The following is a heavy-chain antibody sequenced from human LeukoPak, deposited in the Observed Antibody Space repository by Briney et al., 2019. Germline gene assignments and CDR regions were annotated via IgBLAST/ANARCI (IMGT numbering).Heavy chain of an antibody. J-gene: IGHJ4*02. CDR3: ARGPYSSNWYVDY. V-gene: IGHV3-48*02. CDR2: ISSSSSTI. CDR1: GFTFSSYS. Sequence: PGGSLRFSCAASGFTFSSYSMNWVRQAPGKGLEWVSYISSSSSTIYYADSVKGRFTISRDNAKNSLYLQMNSLRDEDTAVYYCARGPYSSNWYVDYWGQGTLVTVAS. D-gene: IGHD6-13*01.